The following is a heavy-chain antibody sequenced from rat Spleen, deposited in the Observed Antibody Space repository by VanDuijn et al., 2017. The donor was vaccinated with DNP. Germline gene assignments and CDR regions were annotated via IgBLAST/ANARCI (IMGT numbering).Heavy chain of an antibody. CDR1: GFTFSDYY. V-gene: IGHV5-22*01. CDR2: ISYEGSST. CDR3: ARQHADY. Sequence: EVQLVETGGGLVQPGRSLKLSCAASGFTFSDYYMAWVRQAPKKGLEWVASISYEGSSTYYGDSVKGRFTISRDNAKSTLYLQMNSLRSEDTATYYCARQHADYWGQGVMVTVSS. J-gene: IGHJ2*01.